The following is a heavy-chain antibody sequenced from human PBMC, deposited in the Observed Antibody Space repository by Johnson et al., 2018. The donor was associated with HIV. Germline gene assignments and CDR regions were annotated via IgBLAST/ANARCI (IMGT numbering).Heavy chain of an antibody. CDR1: GFTFSSYA. V-gene: IGHV3-30*04. Sequence: QVQLVESGGGVVQPGRSLRLSCAASGFTFSSYAMHWVRQAPGKGLEWVAVISYAGSYQYYADSAKGRFTISRDNSKNTLYLQMNSLRAEDTAVYYCAREPSIAAAGGDGAFDIWGRGTMLTVSS. J-gene: IGHJ3*02. CDR2: ISYAGSYQ. D-gene: IGHD6-13*01. CDR3: AREPSIAAAGGDGAFDI.